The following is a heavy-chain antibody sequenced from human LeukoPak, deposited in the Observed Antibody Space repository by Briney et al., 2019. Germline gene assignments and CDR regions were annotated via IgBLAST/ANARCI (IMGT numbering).Heavy chain of an antibody. Sequence: AASVKVSCKAFGYTFTTYGISWVRQAPGQGLEWMGWISANTGQTNIAQRLQGRVTMTAETSTSTVYMELTSLRSDDTAVYYCARESRSALYGMDVWGQGTMVTVSS. CDR2: ISANTGQT. V-gene: IGHV1-18*04. CDR1: GYTFTTYG. CDR3: ARESRSALYGMDV. J-gene: IGHJ6*02.